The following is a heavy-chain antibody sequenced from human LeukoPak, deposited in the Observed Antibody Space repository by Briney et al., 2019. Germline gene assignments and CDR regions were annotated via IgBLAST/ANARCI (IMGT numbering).Heavy chain of an antibody. CDR2: IYSGGST. D-gene: IGHD3-22*01. Sequence: GGSLRLSCAASGFTVCSNYMSWVRQAPGKGLEWVSVIYSGGSTYYADSVKGRFTISRDNSKNTLYLQMNSLRAEDTAVYYCARDGMIVVPGGAFDIWGQGTMVTVSS. V-gene: IGHV3-66*01. CDR1: GFTVCSNY. CDR3: ARDGMIVVPGGAFDI. J-gene: IGHJ3*02.